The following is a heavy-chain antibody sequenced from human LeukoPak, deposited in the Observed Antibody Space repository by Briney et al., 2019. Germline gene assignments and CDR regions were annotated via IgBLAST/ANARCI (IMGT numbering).Heavy chain of an antibody. CDR3: AREVAAPILSDGLDL. CDR2: VYSDGRT. D-gene: IGHD6-19*01. Sequence: PGGSLRLSCVASGFVVNTHYMSWVRQAPGKGLEWVSVVYSDGRTYYAESVKGRFIISRDSSKNIVYLQIDSLRVEDTAVYYCAREVAAPILSDGLDLWGQGTAVTVSS. V-gene: IGHV3-53*01. J-gene: IGHJ6*02. CDR1: GFVVNTHY.